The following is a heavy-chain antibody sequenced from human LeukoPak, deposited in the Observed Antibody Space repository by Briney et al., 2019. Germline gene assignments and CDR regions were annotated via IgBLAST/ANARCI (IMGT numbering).Heavy chain of an antibody. J-gene: IGHJ4*02. CDR3: TRDETGIDY. CDR1: GFTFDDFG. V-gene: IGHV3-20*04. D-gene: IGHD1-1*01. Sequence: GGSLRLSCTTSGFTFDDFGLSWVRLAPGKGLEWVSSINWNGSITPYADSVRGRFTISRDNDKNSLYLQMKGLKVEDTALYYCTRDETGIDYWGQGTRVTVSS. CDR2: INWNGSIT.